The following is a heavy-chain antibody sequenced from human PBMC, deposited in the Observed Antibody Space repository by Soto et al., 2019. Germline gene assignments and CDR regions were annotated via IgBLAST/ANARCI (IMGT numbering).Heavy chain of an antibody. V-gene: IGHV3-66*01. Sequence: GGSLRLSCAASGFTVSSNYMSWVRQAPGKGLEWVSVIYSGGSTYYADSVKGRFTISRDNSKNTLYLQVNSLRAEDTAVYYCARDALSYDFWSGYYTVNYFDYWGQGTLVTVSS. CDR3: ARDALSYDFWSGYYTVNYFDY. CDR2: IYSGGST. J-gene: IGHJ4*02. CDR1: GFTVSSNY. D-gene: IGHD3-3*01.